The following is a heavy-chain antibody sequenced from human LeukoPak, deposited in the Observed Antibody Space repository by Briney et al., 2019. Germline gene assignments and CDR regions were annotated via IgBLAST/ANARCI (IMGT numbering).Heavy chain of an antibody. CDR3: ARGGSNSYFQH. D-gene: IGHD1-26*01. Sequence: SQTLSLTCTVSGDSISSGGYYWSWIRQHPGKSLGWIGYIYYSGSTYYNPSLKSRVFIAVDTFKNQFSLKLRSVTAADTAVYYCARGGSNSYFQHWGQGTLVTVSS. CDR1: GDSISSGGYY. CDR2: IYYSGST. V-gene: IGHV4-31*03. J-gene: IGHJ1*01.